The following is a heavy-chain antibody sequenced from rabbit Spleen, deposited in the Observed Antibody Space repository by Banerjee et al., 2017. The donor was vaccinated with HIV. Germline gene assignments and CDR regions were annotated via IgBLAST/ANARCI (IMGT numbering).Heavy chain of an antibody. Sequence: QEQLVESGGGLVKPGASLTLICTASGFSFSSGYDMSWVRQAPGKGLESIACIYGGVIDSTYYATWAKGRFTISKTSSTTVTLRVASLTAADTATYFCARGGGTDGAISYYNLWGPGTLVTVS. J-gene: IGHJ6*01. CDR1: GFSFSSGYD. D-gene: IGHD3-1*01. V-gene: IGHV1S45*01. CDR2: IYGGVIDST. CDR3: ARGGGTDGAISYYNL.